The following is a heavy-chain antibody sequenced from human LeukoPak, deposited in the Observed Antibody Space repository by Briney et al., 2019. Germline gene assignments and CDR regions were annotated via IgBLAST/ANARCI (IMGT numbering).Heavy chain of an antibody. D-gene: IGHD6-13*01. CDR2: VSANTGNT. V-gene: IGHV1-18*01. Sequence: ASVKVSCKASGYPFTTYHINWVRQAPGHGLEWMGWVSANTGNTNYAQKLQGRVTMTTDTSTNTVYLELRSLRSDDTAVYYCATGLPYSSSWYDYWGQGTLVTVSS. CDR3: ATGLPYSSSWYDY. CDR1: GYPFTTYH. J-gene: IGHJ4*02.